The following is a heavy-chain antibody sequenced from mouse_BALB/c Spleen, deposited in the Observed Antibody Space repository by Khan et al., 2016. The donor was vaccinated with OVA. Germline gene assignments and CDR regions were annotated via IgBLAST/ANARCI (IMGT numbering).Heavy chain of an antibody. D-gene: IGHD2-10*01. CDR2: INTYTGEP. CDR1: GYTFTNYG. V-gene: IGHV9-3-1*01. J-gene: IGHJ4*01. CDR3: ARTPYFSYTLDH. Sequence: QIQLVQSGPELKKPGETVKISCKASGYTFTNYGMNWVKQSPGKALKWMGWINTYTGEPSYADDFKGRFTFSLDTSSSTAYLQLNNLINEDAATDYCARTPYFSYTLDHWGQGTTVTVSS.